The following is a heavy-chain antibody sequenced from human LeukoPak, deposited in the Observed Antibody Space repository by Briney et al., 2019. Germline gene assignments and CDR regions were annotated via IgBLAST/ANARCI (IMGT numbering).Heavy chain of an antibody. J-gene: IGHJ4*02. CDR1: GGSISGYY. CDR2: IYYSGST. CDR3: ARRGRGELGYCSGGSCYGVFDY. Sequence: SETLSLTCIVSGGSISGYYWSWLRQPPGKGLEWLGYIYYSGSTNYNPSLKSRVTISVDTSKNQFSLKLSSVTAADTAVYYCARRGRGELGYCSGGSCYGVFDYWGQGTLVTVSS. V-gene: IGHV4-59*08. D-gene: IGHD2-15*01.